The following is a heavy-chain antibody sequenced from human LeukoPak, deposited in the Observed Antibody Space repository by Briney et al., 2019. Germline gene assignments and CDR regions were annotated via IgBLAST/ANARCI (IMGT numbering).Heavy chain of an antibody. CDR3: AKAPLGRCSGAICYYFDY. CDR1: GFTFSSYW. D-gene: IGHD2-15*01. CDR2: IKQDGSEK. Sequence: GGSLRLSCAASGFTFSSYWMSWVRQAPGKGLEWVASIKQDGSEKYYVDSVKGRFTISRDNSKNTLYLQMNSLRAEDAAVYYCAKAPLGRCSGAICYYFDYWGQGTLVTVSS. V-gene: IGHV3-7*03. J-gene: IGHJ4*02.